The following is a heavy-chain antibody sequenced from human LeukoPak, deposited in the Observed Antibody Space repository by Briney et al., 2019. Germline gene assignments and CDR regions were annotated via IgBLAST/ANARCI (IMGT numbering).Heavy chain of an antibody. V-gene: IGHV3-15*01. CDR2: IKSKTDGGTT. J-gene: IGHJ4*02. CDR1: GFTFSNAW. CDR3: TTDRVRYCSGGSCHTSHIHLGY. Sequence: TTGGSLRLSCAASGFTFSNAWMSWVRQAPGKGLEWVGRIKSKTDGGTTDYAAPVKGRFTISRDDSKNTLYLQMNSLKTEDTAVYYCTTDRVRYCSGGSCHTSHIHLGYWGQGTLVTVSS. D-gene: IGHD2-15*01.